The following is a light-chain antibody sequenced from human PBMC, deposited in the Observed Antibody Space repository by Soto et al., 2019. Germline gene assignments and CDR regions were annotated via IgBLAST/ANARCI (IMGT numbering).Light chain of an antibody. V-gene: IGLV1-44*01. CDR1: SSNIGSNT. CDR3: AAWDDSLKGVV. Sequence: QSVLTQPPSASGTPGQRVTISCSGSSSNIGSNTVNWYQQLPGTAPKLLIYSNNQRPSGVPDRFSGSKSGLSASLAISGLQSEDEADCYCAAWDDSLKGVVFGGGTKLTLL. J-gene: IGLJ2*01. CDR2: SNN.